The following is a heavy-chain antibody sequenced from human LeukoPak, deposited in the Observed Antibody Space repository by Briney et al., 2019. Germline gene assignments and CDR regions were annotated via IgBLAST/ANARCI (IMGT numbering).Heavy chain of an antibody. Sequence: KPSETLSLTCTVSGGSISSGGYFWSWIRQHPGKGLEWIGYIYCSGSTYYNPSLKGRVTISVDTSKNQFSLRLSSVTAADTAIYYCASVSYDTSLQHWGQGTLVTVSS. V-gene: IGHV4-31*03. CDR1: GGSISSGGYF. D-gene: IGHD3-22*01. CDR2: IYCSGST. J-gene: IGHJ1*01. CDR3: ASVSYDTSLQH.